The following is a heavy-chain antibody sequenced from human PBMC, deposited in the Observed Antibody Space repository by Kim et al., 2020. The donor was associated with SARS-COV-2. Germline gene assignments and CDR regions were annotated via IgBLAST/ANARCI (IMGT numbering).Heavy chain of an antibody. V-gene: IGHV4-31*03. CDR3: ARGEVTFDY. CDR2: IRHTGSA. Sequence: SETLSLTCTVSGGSINSDYSYWSWIRQHPGKGLEWIGYIRHTGSAYYNPSLKSRLTMSVDTSKNQFSLTLNSVTAADTAVYYCARGEVTFDYWGQGTLVT. D-gene: IGHD5-18*01. J-gene: IGHJ4*02. CDR1: GGSINSDYSY.